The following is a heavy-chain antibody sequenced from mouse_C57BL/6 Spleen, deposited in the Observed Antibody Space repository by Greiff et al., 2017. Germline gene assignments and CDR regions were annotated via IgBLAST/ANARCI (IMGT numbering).Heavy chain of an antibody. CDR1: GFTFSSYA. J-gene: IGHJ4*01. CDR3: ARRFYDYDAVDY. D-gene: IGHD1-1*01. CDR2: ISDGGSYT. V-gene: IGHV5-4*01. Sequence: EVQRVESGGGLVKPGGSLKLSCAASGFTFSSYAMSWVRQTPEKRLEWVATISDGGSYTYYPDNVKGRFTISRDNAKNNLYLQMSHLKSEDTAMYYCARRFYDYDAVDYWGQGTSVTVSS.